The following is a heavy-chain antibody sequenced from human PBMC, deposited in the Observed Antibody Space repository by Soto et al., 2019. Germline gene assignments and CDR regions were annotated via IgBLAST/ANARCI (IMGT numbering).Heavy chain of an antibody. D-gene: IGHD7-27*01. J-gene: IGHJ4*02. Sequence: QITLKESGPTLVKPTQTLTLTCTFSGFSLTANGVGVGWIRQPPEKALEWLALIYWDNDKRYSPSLKNRLTISMDTSKNRVFLTMTNVDPVDTATYFCAQRLLGKRAPWDWGYFDYWGQGALVAVSS. CDR3: AQRLLGKRAPWDWGYFDY. CDR1: GFSLTANGVG. V-gene: IGHV2-5*02. CDR2: IYWDNDK.